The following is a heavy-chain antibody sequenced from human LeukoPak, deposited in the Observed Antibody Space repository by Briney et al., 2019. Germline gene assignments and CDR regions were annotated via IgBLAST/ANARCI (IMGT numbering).Heavy chain of an antibody. CDR3: ARDADCSGGSCWSYFDY. D-gene: IGHD2-15*01. V-gene: IGHV4-59*01. J-gene: IGHJ4*02. Sequence: ASETLSLTCTVSGGSISSYYWSWIRQPPGKGLEWIGYIYYSGSTNYNPSLKSRVTISVDTSKNQFSLKLSSVTAADTAVYYCARDADCSGGSCWSYFDYWGQGTLVTVSS. CDR1: GGSISSYY. CDR2: IYYSGST.